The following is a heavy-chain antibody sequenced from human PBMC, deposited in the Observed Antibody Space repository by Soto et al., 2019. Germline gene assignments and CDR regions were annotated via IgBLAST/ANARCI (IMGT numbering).Heavy chain of an antibody. J-gene: IGHJ6*02. CDR2: INHSGST. Sequence: SETLSLTCAVYARSFSGYYWSWIRQPPGKGLEWIGEINHSGSTNYNPSLKSRVTISVETSKNQFSLRLTAVAAADTAVYAWARGTYVGGGLQRGMAFWGQASSVTVSS. CDR1: ARSFSGYY. D-gene: IGHD3-10*01. V-gene: IGHV4-34*01. CDR3: ARGTYVGGGLQRGMAF.